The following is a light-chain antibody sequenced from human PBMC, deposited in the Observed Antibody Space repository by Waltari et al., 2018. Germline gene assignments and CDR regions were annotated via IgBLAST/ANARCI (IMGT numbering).Light chain of an antibody. J-gene: IGLJ2*01. CDR3: SSFTSLRSVI. CDR1: TNNF. V-gene: IGLV2-14*01. Sequence: QAALTQPASVSGSPGQSITITCTGTTNNFVSWYHRHPGNPPRLLISDVTYRPSGVPSRFSGSQLGDTASLTVSGVQAEDEAHYYCSSFTSLRSVIFGGGTTLTVL. CDR2: DVT.